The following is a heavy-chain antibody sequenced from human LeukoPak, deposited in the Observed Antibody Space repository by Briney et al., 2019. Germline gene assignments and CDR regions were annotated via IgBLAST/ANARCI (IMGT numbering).Heavy chain of an antibody. Sequence: ASVKVSCKVSGYTVTELSIHWVRQAPGKGLEWMGGFDPEDGRTSNAQRFQGRVTMTEDTSTDTAYMELSSLRSDDTAVCYCATGGAFDIWGQGTLVTVSS. CDR2: FDPEDGRT. CDR1: GYTVTELS. J-gene: IGHJ3*02. CDR3: ATGGAFDI. V-gene: IGHV1-24*01.